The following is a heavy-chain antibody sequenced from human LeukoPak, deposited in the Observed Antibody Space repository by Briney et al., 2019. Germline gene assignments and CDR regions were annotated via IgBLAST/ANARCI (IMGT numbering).Heavy chain of an antibody. J-gene: IGHJ4*02. V-gene: IGHV4-61*02. CDR3: AREGAARPPPNWYFDY. CDR1: GGSISSGSYY. D-gene: IGHD6-6*01. Sequence: SETLSLTCTVSGGSISSGSYYRSWIRQPAGKGLEWIGRIYTSGSTNYNPSLKSRVTISVDTSKNQFSLKLSSVTAADTAVYYCAREGAARPPPNWYFDYWGQGTLVTVSS. CDR2: IYTSGST.